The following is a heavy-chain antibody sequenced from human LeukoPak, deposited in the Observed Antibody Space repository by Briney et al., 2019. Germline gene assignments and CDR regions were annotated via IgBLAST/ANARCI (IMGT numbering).Heavy chain of an antibody. CDR2: INHSGST. V-gene: IGHV4-34*01. CDR3: ANYYDSSGYYLT. Sequence: SETLSLTCAVYGGSFSGYYWSWIRQPPGKGLEWIGEINHSGSTNYNPSLKSRVTISLDTSKNQISLKLSSVTAADTAVYYCANYYDSSGYYLTWGQGILVTVSS. CDR1: GGSFSGYY. D-gene: IGHD3-22*01. J-gene: IGHJ4*02.